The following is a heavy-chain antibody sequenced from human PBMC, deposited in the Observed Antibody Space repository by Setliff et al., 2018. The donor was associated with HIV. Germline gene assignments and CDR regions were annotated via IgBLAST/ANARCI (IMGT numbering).Heavy chain of an antibody. V-gene: IGHV5-51*01. D-gene: IGHD2-8*01. CDR3: ARETGYCTNGVCYNGYMDV. CDR1: GYSFTSYW. CDR2: IYPGDSDT. J-gene: IGHJ6*03. Sequence: GESLKISCKGSGYSFTSYWIAWVRQMPGKGLEWMGIIYPGDSDTRYSPSFQGQVTISADKSISTAYLQWSSLKASDTAMYYCARETGYCTNGVCYNGYMDVWGKGTTVTVSS.